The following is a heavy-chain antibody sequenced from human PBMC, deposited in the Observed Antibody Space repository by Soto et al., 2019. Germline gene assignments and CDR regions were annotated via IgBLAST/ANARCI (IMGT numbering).Heavy chain of an antibody. CDR2: INSDGSST. J-gene: IGHJ4*02. V-gene: IGHV3-74*01. D-gene: IGHD3-9*01. Sequence: GGPLRLSCAASGFTFSSYWMHWVRQAPGKGLVWVSRINSDGSSTSYADSVKGRFTISRDNAKNTLYLQMNSLRAEDTAVYYCARDDILTGYYSVDYWGQGTLVTVSS. CDR1: GFTFSSYW. CDR3: ARDDILTGYYSVDY.